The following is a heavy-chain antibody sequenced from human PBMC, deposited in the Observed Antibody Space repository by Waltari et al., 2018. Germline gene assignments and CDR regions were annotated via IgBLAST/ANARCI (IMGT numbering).Heavy chain of an antibody. J-gene: IGHJ4*02. CDR3: ARRGSYTTFDY. CDR2: IYYSGST. CDR1: GGSISSSRYY. Sequence: QLQLQESGPGLVKPAETLSLICTVYGGSISSSRYYWRWLRQPPGKGLEWIGSIYYSGSTYYNPSLKSRVTISVDTSKNQFSLKLSSVTAADTAVYYCARRGSYTTFDYWGQGTLVTVSS. D-gene: IGHD1-26*01. V-gene: IGHV4-39*01.